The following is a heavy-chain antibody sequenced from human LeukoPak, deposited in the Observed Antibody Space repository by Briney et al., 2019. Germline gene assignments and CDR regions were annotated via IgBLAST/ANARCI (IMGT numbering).Heavy chain of an antibody. V-gene: IGHV4-38-2*02. CDR2: IYHSGST. CDR3: ARPHDYGVPSGYWYFDL. CDR1: GYSISSGYY. Sequence: SETLSLTCTVSGYSISSGYYWGWIRQPPGKGLEWIGSIYHSGSTYYNPSLKSRVTISVDTSKNQISLKLSSVTAADTAVYYCARPHDYGVPSGYWYFDLWGRGTLVTVSS. J-gene: IGHJ2*01. D-gene: IGHD4-17*01.